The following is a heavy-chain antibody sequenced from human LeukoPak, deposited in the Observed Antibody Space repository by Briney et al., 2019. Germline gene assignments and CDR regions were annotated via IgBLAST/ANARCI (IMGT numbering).Heavy chain of an antibody. J-gene: IGHJ4*02. CDR3: ARASATLHLGERVYYFDY. CDR1: GDSVSSGSYY. D-gene: IGHD3-16*01. V-gene: IGHV4-61*01. Sequence: KPSETLSLTCTVSGDSVSSGSYYWSWIRQPPGKGLEWIGYIYYSGSTNYNPSLKSRVTISVDTSKNQFSLKLSSVTAADTAVYYCARASATLHLGERVYYFDYWGQGTLVTVSS. CDR2: IYYSGST.